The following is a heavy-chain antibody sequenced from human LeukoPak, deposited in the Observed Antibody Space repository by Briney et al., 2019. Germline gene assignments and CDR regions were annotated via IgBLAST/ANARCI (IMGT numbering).Heavy chain of an antibody. D-gene: IGHD4-17*01. CDR1: GFTFSSFS. CDR2: ITSSSSST. J-gene: IGHJ4*02. Sequence: GGSLRLSCAASGFTFSSFSMNWVRQAPGKGLEWISYITSSSSSTYYADSVKGRFTISRDNAKNSLYLQMNSLRAEDTAVYYCARVIGSYGDSAYWGQGTLVTVSS. CDR3: ARVIGSYGDSAY. V-gene: IGHV3-48*04.